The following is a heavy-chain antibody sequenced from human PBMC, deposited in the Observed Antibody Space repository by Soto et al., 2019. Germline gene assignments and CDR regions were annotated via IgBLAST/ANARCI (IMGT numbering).Heavy chain of an antibody. Sequence: ASVKVSCKASGYTFTGYYMHWVRQAPGQGLEWMGWINPNSGGTNYAQKFQGRVTMTRDTSISTAYMELSRLRSDDTAVYYCATHYYDSSGYYYFYYFDYWGQGTLVTVSS. V-gene: IGHV1-2*02. CDR2: INPNSGGT. J-gene: IGHJ4*02. CDR1: GYTFTGYY. D-gene: IGHD3-22*01. CDR3: ATHYYDSSGYYYFYYFDY.